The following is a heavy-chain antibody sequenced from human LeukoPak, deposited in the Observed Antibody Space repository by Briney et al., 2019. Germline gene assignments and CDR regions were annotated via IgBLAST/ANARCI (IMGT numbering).Heavy chain of an antibody. V-gene: IGHV3-23*01. Sequence: GGSLRLSCAASGFTFNNYAMNWVRQAPGKGLEWVSGISGSGGSTYYADSVKDRFTISRDNSKNTLYLQMNRLRAEDTAVYFCAKDPLSYYDSSGYRYFDYRGQGTLVTVSS. CDR3: AKDPLSYYDSSGYRYFDY. J-gene: IGHJ4*02. CDR2: ISGSGGST. D-gene: IGHD3-22*01. CDR1: GFTFNNYA.